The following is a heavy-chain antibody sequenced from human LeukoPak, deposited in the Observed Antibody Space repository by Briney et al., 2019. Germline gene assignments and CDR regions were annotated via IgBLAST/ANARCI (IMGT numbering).Heavy chain of an antibody. CDR2: IDWDDDK. V-gene: IGHV2-70*04. CDR1: GFSLSTSGTR. Sequence: ESGPTLVNPTQTLTLTCTFSGFSLSTSGTRANWIRQPPGKALEWLARIDWDDDKFYSTSLKPRLTISKDTSKNQVVLTMTNMDPADTATYYCTRISADSGSSPFDYWGQGTLVTVSS. J-gene: IGHJ4*02. CDR3: TRISADSGSSPFDY. D-gene: IGHD6-6*01.